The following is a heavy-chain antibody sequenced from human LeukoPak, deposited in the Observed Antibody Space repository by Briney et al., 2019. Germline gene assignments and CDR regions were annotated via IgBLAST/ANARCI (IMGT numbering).Heavy chain of an antibody. J-gene: IGHJ4*02. D-gene: IGHD3-22*01. CDR2: IYYSGST. V-gene: IGHV4-59*08. Sequence: SETLSLTCTVSGGSISSYYWSWIRQPPGKGLEWIGYIYYSGSTNYNPSLKSRVTISVDTSKNQFSLKLSSVTAADTAVYYCARHRAYYYDSSGYYLDYWGQGTLVTVSS. CDR1: GGSISSYY. CDR3: ARHRAYYYDSSGYYLDY.